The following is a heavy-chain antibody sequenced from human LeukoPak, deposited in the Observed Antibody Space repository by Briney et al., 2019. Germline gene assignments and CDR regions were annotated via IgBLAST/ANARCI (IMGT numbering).Heavy chain of an antibody. CDR2: ISVGGSR. CDR1: GVTVSSNY. J-gene: IGHJ4*02. CDR3: ARDRYGGSYFDY. Sequence: GRSLRLSCAASGVTVSSNYMSWVRQAPGKGLEWVSVISVGGSRHYADSVKGRFTISRDNSKNTLYLQMNSLRAEDTAVYFCARDRYGGSYFDYWGQGILVTVSS. D-gene: IGHD4-23*01. V-gene: IGHV3-53*01.